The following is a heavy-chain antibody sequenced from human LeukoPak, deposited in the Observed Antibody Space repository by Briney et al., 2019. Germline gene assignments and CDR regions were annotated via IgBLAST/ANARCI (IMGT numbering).Heavy chain of an antibody. Sequence: GGSLRLSCAASGVTSNYMTWVRQAPGKGLGWGSVIYNGGTTYYADSVKGRFTISRDNSKSTLFVYLQMNSLRTEDTALYYCAGGGEAARSFAYWGQGALVTVSS. CDR2: IYNGGTT. CDR1: GVTSNY. D-gene: IGHD6-6*01. V-gene: IGHV3-66*02. J-gene: IGHJ4*02. CDR3: AGGGEAARSFAY.